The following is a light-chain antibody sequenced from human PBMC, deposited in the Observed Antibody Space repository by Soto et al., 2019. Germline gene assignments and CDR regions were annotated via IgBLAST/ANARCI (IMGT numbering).Light chain of an antibody. J-gene: IGLJ1*01. CDR2: EVS. CDR3: SSYTGTYTYV. Sequence: QSALAQPASVSGSPGQSITIPCAGTRSDVGDYNYVSWYQQHPGRVPKLLIYEVSDRPSGVSNRFSGSKSGNTASLTISGLQAEDEAHYYCSSYTGTYTYVFGTGTKVTVL. V-gene: IGLV2-14*01. CDR1: RSDVGDYNY.